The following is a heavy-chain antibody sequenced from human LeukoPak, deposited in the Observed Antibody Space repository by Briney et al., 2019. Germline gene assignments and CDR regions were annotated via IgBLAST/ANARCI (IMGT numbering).Heavy chain of an antibody. D-gene: IGHD3-22*01. V-gene: IGHV3-30*18. J-gene: IGHJ4*02. CDR1: GFTFSTYD. CDR3: AKGRDYYDSSGLFDY. CDR2: ISYDGSNN. Sequence: PGRSLRLSCAASGFTFSTYDMHWVRQAPGKGLEWVAVISYDGSNNYYADSVKGRFTISRDNSKNTLYLQMNSLRAEDTAVYYCAKGRDYYDSSGLFDYWGQGTLVTVSS.